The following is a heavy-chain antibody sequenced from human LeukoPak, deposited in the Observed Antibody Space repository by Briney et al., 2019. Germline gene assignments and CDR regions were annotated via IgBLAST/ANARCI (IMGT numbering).Heavy chain of an antibody. CDR3: ARHARPGHIVVVVAALYFDY. D-gene: IGHD2-15*01. CDR2: IYTSGST. V-gene: IGHV4-61*02. CDR1: GGSISSGSYY. J-gene: IGHJ4*02. Sequence: SQTLSLTCTVSGGSISSGSYYWSWIRQPAGKGLEWIGRIYTSGSTNYNPSLKSRVTISVDTSKNQFSLKLSSVTAADTAVYYCARHARPGHIVVVVAALYFDYWGQGTLVTVSS.